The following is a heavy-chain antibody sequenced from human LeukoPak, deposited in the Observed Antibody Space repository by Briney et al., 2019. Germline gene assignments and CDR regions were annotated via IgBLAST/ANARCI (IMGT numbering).Heavy chain of an antibody. CDR3: AKLKQRQPQRYFFEH. J-gene: IGHJ4*02. D-gene: IGHD6-25*01. CDR2: FSGTSTN. Sequence: QPGGSLRLSCAASGFTFSSYAMSWVRQAPGKGLEWVSTFSGTSTNSYADAVKGRVTISRDNSKNTLYLQMNSLRAEDTAVYYCAKLKQRQPQRYFFEHWGQGALATVAS. V-gene: IGHV3-23*01. CDR1: GFTFSSYA.